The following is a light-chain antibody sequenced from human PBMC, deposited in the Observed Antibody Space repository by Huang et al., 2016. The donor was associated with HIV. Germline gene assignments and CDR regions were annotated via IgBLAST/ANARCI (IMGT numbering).Light chain of an antibody. CDR2: TTS. Sequence: DIVLTQYPGTLSLSPGERATLSCRASQSVSSSYLAWYHQKPGQAPRLLIYTTSSRATGIPDRFSGSGSGTDFTLTISRLEPEDFAEYYCQQYGSSPLTFGGGTKVDIK. CDR1: QSVSSSY. CDR3: QQYGSSPLT. V-gene: IGKV3-20*01. J-gene: IGKJ4*01.